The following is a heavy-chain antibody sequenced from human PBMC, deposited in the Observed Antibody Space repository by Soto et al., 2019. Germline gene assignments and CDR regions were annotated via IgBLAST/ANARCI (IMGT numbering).Heavy chain of an antibody. J-gene: IGHJ6*02. V-gene: IGHV1-8*01. CDR1: GYSFTSYD. Sequence: QVQLAQSGAEVKKPGASVKVSCKASGYSFTSYDINWVRQATGQGLEWMGWMNPNSGNTGYAQKFQGRVTMTRNTSIRTAYMELSSLRSEDTAVYSCARERSYHMDVWRQGTTVNVYS. D-gene: IGHD2-2*01. CDR3: ARERSYHMDV. CDR2: MNPNSGNT.